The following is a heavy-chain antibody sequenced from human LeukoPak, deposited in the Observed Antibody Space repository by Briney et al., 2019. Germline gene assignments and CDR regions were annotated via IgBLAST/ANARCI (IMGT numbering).Heavy chain of an antibody. CDR1: GGSISSSNW. CDR3: ASLYGSGSYGYYGMDV. CDR2: IYHSGST. D-gene: IGHD3-10*01. V-gene: IGHV4-4*02. J-gene: IGHJ6*04. Sequence: SGTLSLTCAVSGGSISSSNWWSWVSQPPGKGLDWIGEIYHSGSTNYNPSLKSRVTISVDKSKNQFSLKLSSVTAADTAVYYCASLYGSGSYGYYGMDVWGKGTTVTVSS.